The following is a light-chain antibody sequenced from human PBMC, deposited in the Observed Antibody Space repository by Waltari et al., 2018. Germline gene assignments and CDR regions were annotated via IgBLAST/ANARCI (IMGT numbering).Light chain of an antibody. V-gene: IGKV3-20*01. J-gene: IGKJ5*01. CDR3: HQYASLPIT. CDR2: CTY. Sequence: IVLTQSPGTQSLSTGQRATLHCRASQTVNNSYLAWYQQKPGQAPRLLIYCTYNRAAGIPDRFSGSGSGTDFILTIRRLEPEDSAVFYCHQYASLPITFGQGTRLEIK. CDR1: QTVNNSY.